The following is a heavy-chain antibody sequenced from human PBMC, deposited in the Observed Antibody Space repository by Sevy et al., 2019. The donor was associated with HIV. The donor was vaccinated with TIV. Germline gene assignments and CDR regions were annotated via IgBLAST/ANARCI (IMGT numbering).Heavy chain of an antibody. CDR1: GFTFSSHG. J-gene: IGHJ4*02. CDR2: LSGYSDIT. CDR3: AKRRNGDFDY. D-gene: IGHD2-8*01. Sequence: GGSLRLSCAASGFTFSSHGMHWVRQAPGKGLEWVSGLSGYSDITRYADSVKGRFTVSRDNSRNTLYLQMNSLKAEDTAVYYCAKRRNGDFDYWGQRTLVTVSS. V-gene: IGHV3-23*01.